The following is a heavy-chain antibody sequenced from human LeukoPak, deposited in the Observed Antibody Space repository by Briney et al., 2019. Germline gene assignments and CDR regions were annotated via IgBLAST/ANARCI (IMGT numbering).Heavy chain of an antibody. CDR1: GYTFTDYY. CDR3: ARIGYNHYFDY. J-gene: IGHJ4*02. D-gene: IGHD5-24*01. CDR2: INPNSGGT. Sequence: ASVKVSCKASGYTFTDYYLHWVRQAPGQGLEWMGWINPNSGGTNNAQTFQGRVTMTRDTSITTAYMELSRLRSDDTAAYYCARIGYNHYFDYWGQGTLITVSS. V-gene: IGHV1-2*02.